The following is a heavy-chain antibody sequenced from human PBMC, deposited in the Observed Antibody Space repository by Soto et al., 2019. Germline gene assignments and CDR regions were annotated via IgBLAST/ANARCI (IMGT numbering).Heavy chain of an antibody. CDR2: IDESGDNT. J-gene: IGHJ4*02. D-gene: IGHD3-3*01. Sequence: PGGSLRLSCAASGLKFYNNAMTWVRQAPGKRPEWVSGIDESGDNTYYAGSVRGRFTISRDNSKDTLYLQMNSLRAEDTAIYYCATNYDFWSDYYLGYWSQGILVTVSS. CDR1: GLKFYNNA. CDR3: ATNYDFWSDYYLGY. V-gene: IGHV3-23*01.